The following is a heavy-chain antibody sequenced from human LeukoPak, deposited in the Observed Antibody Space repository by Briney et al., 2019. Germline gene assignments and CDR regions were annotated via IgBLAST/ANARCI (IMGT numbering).Heavy chain of an antibody. J-gene: IGHJ4*02. CDR1: GFTFSSYG. V-gene: IGHV3-33*01. D-gene: IGHD3-9*01. Sequence: GRSLRLSCAASGFTFSSYGMHWVRQAPGKGLEWVAVIWYDGSNKYYADPVKGRFTISRDNSKNTLYLQMNSLRAEDTAVYYCARGSGRYFDWFNFDYWGQGTLVTVSS. CDR3: ARGSGRYFDWFNFDY. CDR2: IWYDGSNK.